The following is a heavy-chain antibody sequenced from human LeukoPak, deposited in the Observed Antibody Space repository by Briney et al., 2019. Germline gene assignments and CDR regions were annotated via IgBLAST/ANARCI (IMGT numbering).Heavy chain of an antibody. V-gene: IGHV4-34*01. CDR1: GWSFSGYY. D-gene: IGHD3-10*01. CDR3: ARGPRITMVRGVIIPNWFDP. CDR2: INHSGST. J-gene: IGHJ5*02. Sequence: SETLSLTFAVYGWSFSGYYWSWIRQPPGKGLDWTGEINHSGSTNYNPSLKSRVTISVDTSKNQFSLKLSSVTAADTAVYYCARGPRITMVRGVIIPNWFDPWGQGTLVTVSS.